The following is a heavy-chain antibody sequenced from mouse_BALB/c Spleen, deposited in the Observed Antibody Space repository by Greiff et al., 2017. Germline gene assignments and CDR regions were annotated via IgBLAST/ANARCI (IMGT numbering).Heavy chain of an antibody. D-gene: IGHD3-2*01. CDR2: IDPANGNT. CDR1: GFNIKDTY. V-gene: IGHV14-3*02. CDR3: ARHDSSAMDY. J-gene: IGHJ4*01. Sequence: VQLKQSGAELVKPGASVKLSCTASGFNIKDTYMHWVKQRPEQGLEWIGRIDPANGNTKYDPKFQGKATITADTSSNTAYLQLSSLTSEDTAVYYCARHDSSAMDYWGQGTSVTVSS.